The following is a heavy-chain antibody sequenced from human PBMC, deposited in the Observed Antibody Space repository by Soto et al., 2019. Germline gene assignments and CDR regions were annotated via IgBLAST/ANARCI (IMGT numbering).Heavy chain of an antibody. J-gene: IGHJ4*02. V-gene: IGHV4-31*03. CDR2: IFYSGSF. D-gene: IGHD3-3*01. CDR1: GDSISSGGSY. Sequence: QVQLQESGPGLVKPSQTLSLTCTVSGDSISSGGSYWSWIRQRPGKGLEWIGYIFYSGSFYYTPSLKGRVMLPPDTAKNQFSLRLTSVTAADTAVYYCARAPETPPILGVVLPYFFNYWGQGTLVTVSS. CDR3: ARAPETPPILGVVLPYFFNY.